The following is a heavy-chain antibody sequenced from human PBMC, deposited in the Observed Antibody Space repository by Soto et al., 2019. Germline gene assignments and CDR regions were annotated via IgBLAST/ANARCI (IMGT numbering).Heavy chain of an antibody. Sequence: TSETLSLTCTVSGGSITTTSNYWGWIRQPPGKGLEWIGSVYYTGTTYHSPSLKSRVTMSVDTSKNQFSLTLSSVTAADTAVYYCARHDSAIVATIVLPYYHYVDVWGKGTTVTVSS. V-gene: IGHV4-39*01. CDR1: GGSITTTSNY. CDR2: VYYTGTT. J-gene: IGHJ6*03. CDR3: ARHDSAIVATIVLPYYHYVDV. D-gene: IGHD5-12*01.